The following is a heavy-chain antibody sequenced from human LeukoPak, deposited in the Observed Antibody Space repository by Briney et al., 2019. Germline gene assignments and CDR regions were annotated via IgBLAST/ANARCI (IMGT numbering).Heavy chain of an antibody. V-gene: IGHV5-51*01. CDR3: ARTPELGDENWYFDL. CDR2: IYPGDSDT. CDR1: GYRFTSYW. D-gene: IGHD7-27*01. J-gene: IGHJ2*01. Sequence: GESLKISCKGSGYRFTSYWIGWVRQMPGKGLERMGIIYPGDSDTRYSPSFQGQVTISTDKSISTAYLQWSSLKASDTAMYYCARTPELGDENWYFDLWGRGTLVTVSS.